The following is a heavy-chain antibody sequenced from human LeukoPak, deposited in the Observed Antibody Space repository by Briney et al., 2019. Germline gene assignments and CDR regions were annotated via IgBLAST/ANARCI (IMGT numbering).Heavy chain of an antibody. D-gene: IGHD6-13*01. V-gene: IGHV4-34*01. CDR3: ARDEIAAAGPGWFDP. J-gene: IGHJ5*02. Sequence: SETLSLTCAVYGGSFSGYYWSWIRQPPGKGLEWIGEINHSGSTNYNPSLKSRVTISVDTSKNQFSLKLSSVTAADTAVYYCARDEIAAAGPGWFDPWGQGTLVTVSS. CDR1: GGSFSGYY. CDR2: INHSGST.